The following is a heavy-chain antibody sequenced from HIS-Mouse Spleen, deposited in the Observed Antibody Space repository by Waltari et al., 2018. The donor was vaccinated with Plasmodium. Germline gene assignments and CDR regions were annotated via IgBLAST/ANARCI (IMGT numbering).Heavy chain of an antibody. CDR3: ARGVGRPGY. V-gene: IGHV4-34*01. J-gene: IGHJ4*02. CDR1: GGSFSGYY. D-gene: IGHD3-10*01. Sequence: QVQLQQWGAGLLKPSETLSLTCAVYGGSFSGYYWSWIRQPPGKGLEWIGEINHSGSTNYTPSLKGRVTIAVDTSKNQFSLKLSSVSAADTAVYYCARGVGRPGYWGQGTLVTVSS. CDR2: INHSGST.